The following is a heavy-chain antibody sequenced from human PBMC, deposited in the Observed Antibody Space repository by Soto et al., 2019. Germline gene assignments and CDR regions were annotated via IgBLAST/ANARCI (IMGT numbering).Heavy chain of an antibody. CDR1: GYTFTGYY. Sequence: GASVKVSCKASGYTFTGYYTHWVRQAPGQGLEWMGWINPNSGGTNYAQKFQGWVTMTRDTSISTAYMELSRLRSDDTAVYYCARNVFEWAELKRPGGMDVWGQGTTVTVSS. V-gene: IGHV1-2*04. CDR3: ARNVFEWAELKRPGGMDV. CDR2: INPNSGGT. J-gene: IGHJ6*02. D-gene: IGHD3-3*01.